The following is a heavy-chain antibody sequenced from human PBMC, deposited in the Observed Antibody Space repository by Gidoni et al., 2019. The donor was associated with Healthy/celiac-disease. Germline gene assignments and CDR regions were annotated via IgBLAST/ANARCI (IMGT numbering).Heavy chain of an antibody. Sequence: EVQLVESGGGLVKPGGSLRLSCADSGFTFSRYSMNWVRQAPGKGLEWVSSISSSSSYRSYADSVKGRFTISRDNAKNSLYLQMNSLRAEDTAVYYCARDGSNPTTYYYDSSGKPRFDYWGQGTLVTVSS. V-gene: IGHV3-21*01. CDR3: ARDGSNPTTYYYDSSGKPRFDY. CDR2: ISSSSSYR. D-gene: IGHD3-22*01. J-gene: IGHJ4*02. CDR1: GFTFSRYS.